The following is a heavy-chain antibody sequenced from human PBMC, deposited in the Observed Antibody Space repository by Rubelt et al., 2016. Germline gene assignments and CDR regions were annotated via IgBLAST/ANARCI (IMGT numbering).Heavy chain of an antibody. CDR2: IFYSGST. J-gene: IGHJ6*02. D-gene: IGHD2-21*02. Sequence: QLQLQESGPGLVKPSETLSLTCTVSGGSISSSDYYWGWIRQPPGKGLEWIGNIFYSGSTHYNPSLKSRVTISVDPSKDQFSLKLNSVTAADTAVYYCALTTIIPGMDVWGQGTTVTVSS. V-gene: IGHV4-39*01. CDR1: GGSISSSDYY. CDR3: ALTTIIPGMDV.